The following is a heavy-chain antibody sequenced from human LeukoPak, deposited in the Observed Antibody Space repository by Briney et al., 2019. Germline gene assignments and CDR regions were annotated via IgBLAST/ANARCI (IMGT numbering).Heavy chain of an antibody. Sequence: GGSLRHSCAVSRFHFSVYEMNWVRQAPGKGVGWFSIFASIGTTKYYADSVVGRFSISRDNAKSSLYLQMNSLRVEDTSVYYCTLLAVASDFDYWGQGALVTVSS. CDR3: TLLAVASDFDY. J-gene: IGHJ4*02. CDR1: RFHFSVYE. CDR2: FASIGTTK. D-gene: IGHD6-19*01. V-gene: IGHV3-48*03.